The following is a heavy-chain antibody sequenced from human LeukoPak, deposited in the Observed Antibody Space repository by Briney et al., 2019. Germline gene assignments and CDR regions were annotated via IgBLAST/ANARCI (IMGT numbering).Heavy chain of an antibody. J-gene: IGHJ5*02. CDR2: INHSGST. Sequence: PSETLSLTCTVSGGPISSSSYYWSWIRQPPGKGLEWIGEINHSGSTNYNPSLKSRVTISVDTSKNQFSLKLSSVTAADTAVYYCARKRRTTMIVVVKGEFDPWGQGTLVTVSS. D-gene: IGHD3-22*01. CDR3: ARKRRTTMIVVVKGEFDP. CDR1: GGPISSSSYY. V-gene: IGHV4-39*07.